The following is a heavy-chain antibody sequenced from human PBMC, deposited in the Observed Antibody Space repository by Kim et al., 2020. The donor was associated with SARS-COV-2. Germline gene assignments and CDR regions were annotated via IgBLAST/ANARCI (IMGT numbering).Heavy chain of an antibody. Sequence: GGSLRLSCAASGFTFSSYGMHWVRQAPGKGLEWVAVISYDGSNKYYADSVKGRFTISRDNSKNTLYLQMNSLRAEDTAVYYCAKDGYCSSTSCYSYYWYFDLWGRGTLVTVSS. D-gene: IGHD2-2*03. CDR3: AKDGYCSSTSCYSYYWYFDL. CDR1: GFTFSSYG. V-gene: IGHV3-30*18. J-gene: IGHJ2*01. CDR2: ISYDGSNK.